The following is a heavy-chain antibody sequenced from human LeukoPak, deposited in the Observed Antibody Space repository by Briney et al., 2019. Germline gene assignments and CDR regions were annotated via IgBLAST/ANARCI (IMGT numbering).Heavy chain of an antibody. J-gene: IGHJ4*02. CDR2: ISYDGSNK. V-gene: IGHV3-30*18. Sequence: PGGSLRLSCAASGFTFSSYGMHWVRQAPGKGLEWVAVISYDGSNKYYADSVKGRFTISRDNSKNTLYLQMNSLRAEDTAVYYCAKLMTTVDYWGQGTLVTVSS. D-gene: IGHD4-17*01. CDR3: AKLMTTVDY. CDR1: GFTFSSYG.